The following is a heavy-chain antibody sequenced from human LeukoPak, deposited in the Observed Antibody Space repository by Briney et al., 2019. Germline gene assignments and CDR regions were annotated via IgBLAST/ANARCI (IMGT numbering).Heavy chain of an antibody. Sequence: GGSLRLSCAASGFTFSSYEMNWVRQAPGKGLEWVSYISSSGSTIYYAHSVKGRFTISRDNAKNSLYLQMNSLRAEDTAVYYCAKFRGYSYGPIGYWGQGTLVTVSS. V-gene: IGHV3-48*03. D-gene: IGHD5-18*01. CDR2: ISSSGSTI. J-gene: IGHJ4*02. CDR1: GFTFSSYE. CDR3: AKFRGYSYGPIGY.